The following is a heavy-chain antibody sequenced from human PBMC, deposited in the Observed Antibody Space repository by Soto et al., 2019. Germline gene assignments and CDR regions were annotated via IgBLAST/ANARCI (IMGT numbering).Heavy chain of an antibody. CDR2: IYPGDSDT. D-gene: IGHD3-22*01. V-gene: IGHV5-51*01. CDR3: ASTCYDSSGYYFADAFDI. J-gene: IGHJ3*02. CDR1: GYSFTSYW. Sequence: GESLKISCKGSGYSFTSYWIGWVRQMPGKGLEWMGIIYPGDSDTRYSPSFQGQVTISADKSISTAYLQWSSLKASDTAMYYCASTCYDSSGYYFADAFDIWGQGTMVTVSS.